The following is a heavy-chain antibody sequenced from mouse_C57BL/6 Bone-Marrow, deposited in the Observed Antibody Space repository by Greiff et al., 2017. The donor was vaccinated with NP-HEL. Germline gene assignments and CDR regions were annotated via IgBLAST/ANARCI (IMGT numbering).Heavy chain of an antibody. CDR1: GFTFSSYA. CDR3: AIYSAMYY. V-gene: IGHV5-4*01. J-gene: IGHJ4*01. CDR2: ISDGGSYT. Sequence: EVHLVESGGGLVKPGGSLKLSCAASGFTFSSYAMSWVRQTPEKRLEWVATISDGGSYTYYPDNVKGRFTISRDNAKNTLYLHISHLQSDETAMYYCAIYSAMYYWGQGTAATVSA.